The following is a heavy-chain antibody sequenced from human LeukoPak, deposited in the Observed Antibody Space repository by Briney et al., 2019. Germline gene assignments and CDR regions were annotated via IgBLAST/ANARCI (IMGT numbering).Heavy chain of an antibody. V-gene: IGHV3-21*01. J-gene: IGHJ2*01. CDR3: ARHNDYGDYGGHWYFDL. Sequence: GGSLRLSCAASGFTFTTYSMSWVRQAPGKGLEWVSSISSSSSYIYYADSVKGRFTISRDNAKNSLYLQMNSLRAEDTAVYYCARHNDYGDYGGHWYFDLWGRGTLVTVSS. CDR2: ISSSSSYI. CDR1: GFTFTTYS. D-gene: IGHD4-17*01.